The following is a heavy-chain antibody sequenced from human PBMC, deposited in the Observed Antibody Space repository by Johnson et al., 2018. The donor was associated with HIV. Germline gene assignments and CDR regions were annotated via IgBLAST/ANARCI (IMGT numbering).Heavy chain of an antibody. J-gene: IGHJ3*01. V-gene: IGHV3-64*01. D-gene: IGHD1-26*01. Sequence: VQLVESGGGLVQPGGSLRLSCADSGFTFSTYAMHWVRQAPGKGLEYVSGVSSNGGKTYYANSVKGRFTISRDNSKNTLYLQMSSRRAEDTAVYYCAKAVAKVGAGMSFDFWGQGTMVTVSS. CDR1: GFTFSTYA. CDR3: AKAVAKVGAGMSFDF. CDR2: VSSNGGKT.